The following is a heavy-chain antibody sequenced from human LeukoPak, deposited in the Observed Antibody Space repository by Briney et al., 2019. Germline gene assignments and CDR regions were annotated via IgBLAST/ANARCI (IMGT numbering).Heavy chain of an antibody. CDR3: AQDRDDFPIVNDY. CDR1: GFTFSSYA. V-gene: IGHV3-23*01. D-gene: IGHD3/OR15-3a*01. CDR2: ISGSGGST. J-gene: IGHJ4*02. Sequence: GGSLRLSCAASGFTFSSYAMSWVRQAPGKGLEWVSAISGSGGSTYYADSVKGRFTISRDNSKNTLYLQMNSLRAEDTAVYYCAQDRDDFPIVNDYWGQGTLVAVSS.